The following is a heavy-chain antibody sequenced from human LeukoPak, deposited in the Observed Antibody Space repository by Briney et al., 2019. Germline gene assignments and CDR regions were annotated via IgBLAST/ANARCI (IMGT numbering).Heavy chain of an antibody. CDR2: INPNSGGT. CDR1: GYTFTGYY. Sequence: GASVKVSCKASGYTFTGYYMHWVRQAPGQGLEWMRWINPNSGGTNYAQKFQGRVTMTRDTSISTAYMELSRLRSDDTAVYYCARDLGYYDILTGFSGDDNWFDPWGQGTLVTVSS. V-gene: IGHV1-2*02. D-gene: IGHD3-9*01. CDR3: ARDLGYYDILTGFSGDDNWFDP. J-gene: IGHJ5*02.